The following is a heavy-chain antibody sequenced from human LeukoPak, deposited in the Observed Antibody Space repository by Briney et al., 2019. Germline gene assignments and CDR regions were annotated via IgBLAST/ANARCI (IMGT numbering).Heavy chain of an antibody. V-gene: IGHV3-30*02. D-gene: IGHD6-13*01. Sequence: GGSLRLSCAASGFTFSSYWMSWVRQAPGKGLEWVAFIRYDGSNKYYADSVKGRFTISRDNSKNTLYLQMNSLRAEDTAVYYCAKTAAADYYYYYMDVWGKGTTVTISS. CDR1: GFTFSSYW. CDR2: IRYDGSNK. CDR3: AKTAAADYYYYYMDV. J-gene: IGHJ6*03.